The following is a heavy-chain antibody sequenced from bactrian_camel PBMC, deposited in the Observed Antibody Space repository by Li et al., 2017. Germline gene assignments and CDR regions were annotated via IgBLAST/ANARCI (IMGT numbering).Heavy chain of an antibody. CDR3: AVEGYDGCCRVGGDFDY. CDR2: LNRAGVST. V-gene: IGHV3S25*01. J-gene: IGHJ4*01. Sequence: QLVESGGGLVQTAGSLRLSCAASGFTFSHYWMYWVRQTPGKEREGIISLNRAGVSTYRTDSVKGRFAISRDNANNTVYLQINGLKPEDTAMYYCAVEGYDGCCRVGGDFDYWGQGTQVTVS. D-gene: IGHD4*01. CDR1: GFTFSHYW.